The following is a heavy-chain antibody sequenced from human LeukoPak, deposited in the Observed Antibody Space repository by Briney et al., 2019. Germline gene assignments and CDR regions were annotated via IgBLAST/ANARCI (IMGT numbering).Heavy chain of an antibody. V-gene: IGHV5-51*01. Sequence: GESLKISCKGSGYSFTSYWIGWVRQMPGKGLGWMGIIYPGDSDTRYSPSFQGQVTISADKSISTACLQWSSLKASDTAMYYCARLSPATRFHAFDIWGQGTMVTVSS. CDR1: GYSFTSYW. D-gene: IGHD2-15*01. CDR3: ARLSPATRFHAFDI. J-gene: IGHJ3*02. CDR2: IYPGDSDT.